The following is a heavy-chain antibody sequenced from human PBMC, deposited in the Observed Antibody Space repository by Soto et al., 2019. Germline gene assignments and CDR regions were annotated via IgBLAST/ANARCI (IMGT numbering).Heavy chain of an antibody. CDR2: ISAYNGNT. V-gene: IGHV1-18*01. CDR1: GYTFTSYA. CDR3: AIGPLYWYFDL. Sequence: GASVKVSCKASGYTFTSYAMHWVRQAPGQRLEWMGWISAYNGNTNYAQKLQGRVTMTTDTSTSTAYMELRSLRSDDTAVYYCAIGPLYWYFDLWGRGTLVTVSS. J-gene: IGHJ2*01.